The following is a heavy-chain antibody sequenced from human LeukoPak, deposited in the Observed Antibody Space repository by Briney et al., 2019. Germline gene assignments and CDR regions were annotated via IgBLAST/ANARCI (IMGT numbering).Heavy chain of an antibody. Sequence: ASVKVSCKASGGTFSSYAISWVRQAPGQGLEWMGGIIPIFGTANYAQKFQGRVTITTDESTSTAYMELSSLRSEDTAVYYCARSQTHHYYYYMDVWGKGTTVTVSS. CDR1: GGTFSSYA. J-gene: IGHJ6*03. CDR2: IIPIFGTA. CDR3: ARSQTHHYYYYMDV. V-gene: IGHV1-69*05.